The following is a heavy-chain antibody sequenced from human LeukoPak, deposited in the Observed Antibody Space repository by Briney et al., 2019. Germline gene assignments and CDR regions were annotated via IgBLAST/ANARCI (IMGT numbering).Heavy chain of an antibody. V-gene: IGHV1-8*01. CDR1: GYTFTSYD. CDR2: MNPNSGNT. J-gene: IGHJ4*02. CDR3: ARGYSGYDTFDY. D-gene: IGHD5-12*01. Sequence: ASVKVSCKASGYTFTSYDINWVRQATGQGLEWMGWMNPNSGNTAYAQKFQGRVTMTRNTSISTAYMELSSLRSEDTAVYYCARGYSGYDTFDYWGQGTLVTVSS.